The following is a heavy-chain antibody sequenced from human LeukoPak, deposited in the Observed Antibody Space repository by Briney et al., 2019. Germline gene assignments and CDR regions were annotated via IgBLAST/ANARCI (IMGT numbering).Heavy chain of an antibody. CDR2: IYYSGST. Sequence: PSETLSLTCTVSGGSISSSSYYWGWIRQPPGKGLEWIGSIYYSGSTYYNPSLKSRVTISVDTSKNQFSLKLSSVTAADTAVYYCARRGWELLAYYFDYWGQGTLVTVSS. CDR1: GGSISSSSYY. CDR3: ARRGWELLAYYFDY. V-gene: IGHV4-39*01. J-gene: IGHJ4*02. D-gene: IGHD1-26*01.